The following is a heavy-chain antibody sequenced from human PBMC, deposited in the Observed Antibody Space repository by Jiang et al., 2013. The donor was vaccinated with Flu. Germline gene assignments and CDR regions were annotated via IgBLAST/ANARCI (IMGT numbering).Heavy chain of an antibody. V-gene: IGHV4-39*01. CDR3: ARHGTNRGVIRRGQGSIDY. D-gene: IGHD3-10*01. CDR1: GGSISSSSYY. J-gene: IGHJ4*02. Sequence: PGLVKPSETLSLTCTVSGGSISSSSYYWGWIRQPPGKGLEWIGSIYYSGSTYYNPSLKSRVTISVDTSKNQFSLKLSSVTAADTAVYYCARHGTNRGVIRRGQGSIDYWGQGTLVTVSS. CDR2: IYYSGST.